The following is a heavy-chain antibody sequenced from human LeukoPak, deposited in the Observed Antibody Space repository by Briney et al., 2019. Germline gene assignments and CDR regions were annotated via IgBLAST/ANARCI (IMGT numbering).Heavy chain of an antibody. V-gene: IGHV3-30*02. D-gene: IGHD2-21*02. Sequence: GGSLRLSCAASGFTFSSYGMHWVRQAPGKGLEWVAFIRYDGSNKYYADSVKGRFTISRDNSKNTLYLQMNSLRAEDTAVYYCASPASIVVVTDPWGQGTLVTVSS. CDR3: ASPASIVVVTDP. CDR2: IRYDGSNK. J-gene: IGHJ5*02. CDR1: GFTFSSYG.